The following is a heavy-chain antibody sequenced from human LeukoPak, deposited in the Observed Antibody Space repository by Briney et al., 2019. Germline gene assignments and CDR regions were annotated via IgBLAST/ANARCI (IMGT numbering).Heavy chain of an antibody. D-gene: IGHD4-23*01. Sequence: GGSLRLSCAASRFAFHNYAMTWIRQAPERGLEWVSSISVDGGDIKYTDSAKGRFTISRDNSKGTLYLQMDSLRVEDTAVYYCGKDPNGNFIGAFDFXXXXTMVTVSS. V-gene: IGHV3-23*01. CDR3: GKDPNGNFIGAFDF. CDR2: ISVDGGDI. J-gene: IGHJ3*01. CDR1: RFAFHNYA.